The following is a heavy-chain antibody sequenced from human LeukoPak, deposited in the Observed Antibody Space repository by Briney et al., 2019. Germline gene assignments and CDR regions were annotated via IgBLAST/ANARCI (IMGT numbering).Heavy chain of an antibody. CDR3: AKDENYYDSSGYYPFFDY. D-gene: IGHD3-22*01. Sequence: GSLRLSCAASGFTFSSYSINWVRQAPGKGLEWVSYISSTSSTIHYADSVKGRFTISRDNSKNTLYLQMNSLRAEDTAVYYCAKDENYYDSSGYYPFFDYWGQGTLVTVSS. CDR1: GFTFSSYS. J-gene: IGHJ4*02. CDR2: ISSTSSTI. V-gene: IGHV3-48*01.